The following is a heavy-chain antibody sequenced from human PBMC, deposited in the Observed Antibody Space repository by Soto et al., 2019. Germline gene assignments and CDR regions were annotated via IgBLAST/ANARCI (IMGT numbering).Heavy chain of an antibody. Sequence: GGSLRLSCATSRFTFGRHGMHWVRQAPGKGLEWVAVIWYDGSNQNYADSVKGRFIISRDYTKNTLYLQMNSLRAEDTAVYHCARDLDNGLDFWGPGTLVTVSS. J-gene: IGHJ4*02. CDR2: IWYDGSNQ. CDR1: RFTFGRHG. D-gene: IGHD3-3*01. V-gene: IGHV3-33*01. CDR3: ARDLDNGLDF.